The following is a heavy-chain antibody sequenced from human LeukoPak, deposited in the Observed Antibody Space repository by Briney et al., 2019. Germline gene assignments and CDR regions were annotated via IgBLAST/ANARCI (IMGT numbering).Heavy chain of an antibody. V-gene: IGHV3-64*01. CDR1: GLTFSNYA. D-gene: IGHD2-2*01. Sequence: GGSLRLSCTASGLTFSNYAMHWVRQAPGKGLECVAAISSNGGSTYYANSVKGRVTISRDNSKNTLHLQMGSLRAEDMAVYYCARLYCSSTSYLFDYWGQGTLVTVSS. CDR3: ARLYCSSTSYLFDY. J-gene: IGHJ4*02. CDR2: ISSNGGST.